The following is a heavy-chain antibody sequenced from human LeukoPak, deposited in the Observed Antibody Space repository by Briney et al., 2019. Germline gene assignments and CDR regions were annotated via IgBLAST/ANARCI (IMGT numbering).Heavy chain of an antibody. CDR1: GFTFNDNV. CDR2: ITGKSSGT. CDR3: AKSRDPLQLWLPDYDV. J-gene: IGHJ3*01. Sequence: GGSLRLSCSASGFTFNDNVMSWVRLAPGKGLEWVSSITGKSSGTFSADSVKGRFTISRDNSKNTLFLQMDSLRADDTAMYYCAKSRDPLQLWLPDYDVWGQGTMVTVSS. D-gene: IGHD5-18*01. V-gene: IGHV3-23*05.